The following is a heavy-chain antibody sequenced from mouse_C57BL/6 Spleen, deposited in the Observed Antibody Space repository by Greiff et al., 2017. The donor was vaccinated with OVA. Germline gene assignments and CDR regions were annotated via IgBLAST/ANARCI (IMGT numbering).Heavy chain of an antibody. D-gene: IGHD1-1*01. V-gene: IGHV5-9*01. J-gene: IGHJ1*03. Sequence: EVMLVESGGGLVKPGGSLKLSCAASGFTFSSYTMSWVRQTPETRLEWVATLSGGGGNTYYPDSVKGRFTISIANAKNTLYLQMSSLRSEDTALYYCARHGHYGSSYRYFDVWGTGTTVTVSS. CDR3: ARHGHYGSSYRYFDV. CDR2: LSGGGGNT. CDR1: GFTFSSYT.